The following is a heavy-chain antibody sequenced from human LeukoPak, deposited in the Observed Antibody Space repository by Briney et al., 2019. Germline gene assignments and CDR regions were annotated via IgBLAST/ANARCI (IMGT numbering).Heavy chain of an antibody. D-gene: IGHD3-3*01. CDR3: ASERFDYDFWSGYYTTPDY. CDR2: ISSSSSYV. CDR1: GFTFSSYS. J-gene: IGHJ4*02. Sequence: GGSLRLSCAASGFTFSSYSMNWVRQAPGKGLEWVSSISSSSSYVYYADSVKGRFTISRDNAKNSPYLQMNSLRAEDTAVYYCASERFDYDFWSGYYTTPDYWGQGTLVTVSS. V-gene: IGHV3-21*01.